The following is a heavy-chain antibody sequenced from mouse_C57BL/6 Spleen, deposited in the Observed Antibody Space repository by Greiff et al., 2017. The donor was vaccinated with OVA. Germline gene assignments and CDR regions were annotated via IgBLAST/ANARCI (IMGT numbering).Heavy chain of an antibody. CDR1: GFNIKDYY. D-gene: IGHD1-1*01. CDR2: IDPEDGDT. V-gene: IGHV14-1*01. Sequence: VQLKESGAELVRPGASVKLSCTASGFNIKDYYMHWVKQRPEQGLEWIGRIDPEDGDTEYAPKFQGKATMTADTSSNTAYLQLSSLTSEDTAVYYCTTYVNYYGSSNWYFDVWGTGTTVTVSS. J-gene: IGHJ1*03. CDR3: TTYVNYYGSSNWYFDV.